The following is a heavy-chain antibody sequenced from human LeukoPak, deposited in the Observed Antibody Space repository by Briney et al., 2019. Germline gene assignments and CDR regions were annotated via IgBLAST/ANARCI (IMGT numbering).Heavy chain of an antibody. CDR3: ARNDRGRPADY. J-gene: IGHJ4*02. CDR1: GGSINNSPYY. CDR2: MHYSGTT. Sequence: PSETLSLTCTVSGGSINNSPYYWGWIRQPPGKELEWIVSMHYSGTTYYNPSLKSRVAISIDTSKNQFSLRLISVTAADTAVFHCARNDRGRPADYWGQGTLVTVSS. D-gene: IGHD1-26*01. V-gene: IGHV4-39*01.